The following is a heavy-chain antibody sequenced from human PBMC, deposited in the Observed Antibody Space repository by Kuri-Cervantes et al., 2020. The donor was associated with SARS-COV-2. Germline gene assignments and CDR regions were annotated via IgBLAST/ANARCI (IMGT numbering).Heavy chain of an antibody. D-gene: IGHD1-7*01. V-gene: IGHV3-23*01. Sequence: GGSLRLSCAASGFTFSSYSMNWVRQAPGKGLEWVSVISGSGTGAYYADSVKGRFTISRDNSKNTLYLQMNSLRAEDTAVYFCAKDPTATTEYYYAMDAWGQGTTVTVSS. CDR3: AKDPTATTEYYYAMDA. CDR2: ISGSGTGA. J-gene: IGHJ6*02. CDR1: GFTFSSYS.